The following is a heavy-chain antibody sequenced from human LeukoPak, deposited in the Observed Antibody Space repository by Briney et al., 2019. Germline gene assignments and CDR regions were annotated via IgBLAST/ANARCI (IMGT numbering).Heavy chain of an antibody. J-gene: IGHJ4*02. V-gene: IGHV1-2*02. CDR2: INLNSSGA. CDR1: GYTFTSYG. Sequence: ASVKVSCKASGYTFTSYGISWVRQAPGQGLEWMGWINLNSSGANYEQKFQGRVAMTRDKSISTPNMELSRQRSDDTAVYYCARSWRFCSGGGCYPIDYWGQGTLVTVSS. D-gene: IGHD2-15*01. CDR3: ARSWRFCSGGGCYPIDY.